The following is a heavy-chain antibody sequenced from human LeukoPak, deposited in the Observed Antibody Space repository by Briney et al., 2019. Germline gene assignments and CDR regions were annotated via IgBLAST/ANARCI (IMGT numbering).Heavy chain of an antibody. V-gene: IGHV4-59*08. CDR3: ARSPIPADFDY. CDR1: GGSISSYY. D-gene: IGHD2-2*02. CDR2: IYYSGST. Sequence: SETLSLTCTVSGGSISSYYWSWIRQPPGKGLEWIGYIYYSGSTNYNPSLKSRVTISVDTSKNRFSLKLSSVTAADTAVYYCARSPIPADFDYWGQGTLVTVSS. J-gene: IGHJ4*02.